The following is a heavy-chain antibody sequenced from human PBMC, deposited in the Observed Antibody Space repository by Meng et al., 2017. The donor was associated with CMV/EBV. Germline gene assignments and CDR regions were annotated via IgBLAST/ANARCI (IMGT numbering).Heavy chain of an antibody. D-gene: IGHD6-13*01. J-gene: IGHJ5*02. CDR3: ARIPRIAAAGTGWFDP. V-gene: IGHV4-39*01. Sequence: SISSSSYYWGWIRQPPGKRLEWIGSINYSGGTYYNPSLKSRVTISVDTSKNQFSLKLSSVTAADTAVYYCARIPRIAAAGTGWFDPWGQGTLVTVSS. CDR2: INYSGGT. CDR1: SISSSSYY.